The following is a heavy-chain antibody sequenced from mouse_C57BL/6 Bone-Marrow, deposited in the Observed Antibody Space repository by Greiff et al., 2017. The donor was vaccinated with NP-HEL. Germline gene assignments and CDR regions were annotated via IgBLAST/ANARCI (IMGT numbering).Heavy chain of an antibody. Sequence: EVKLMESGEGLVKPGGSLKLSCAASGFTFSSYAMSWVRQTPEKRLEWVAYISSGGDYIYYADTVKGRFTISRDNARNTLYLQMSSLKSEDTAMYYCTRGGSSGSFAYWGQGTLVTVSA. CDR2: ISSGGDYI. CDR3: TRGGSSGSFAY. CDR1: GFTFSSYA. J-gene: IGHJ3*01. V-gene: IGHV5-9-1*02. D-gene: IGHD3-2*02.